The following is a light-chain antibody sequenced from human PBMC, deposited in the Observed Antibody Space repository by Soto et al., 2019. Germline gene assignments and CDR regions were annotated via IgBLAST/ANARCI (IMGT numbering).Light chain of an antibody. CDR2: DVS. CDR1: SSDVGGYNY. V-gene: IGLV2-14*03. J-gene: IGLJ2*01. Sequence: QSALTQPASVSGSPGQSITISCTGTSSDVGGYNYVSWYQQHPGKAPKLMIYDVSNRPSGVSNRFSGSKSGNTASLTIYGLQAEDEADYYCCSYTSSSTPVVFGGGTKLTVL. CDR3: CSYTSSSTPVV.